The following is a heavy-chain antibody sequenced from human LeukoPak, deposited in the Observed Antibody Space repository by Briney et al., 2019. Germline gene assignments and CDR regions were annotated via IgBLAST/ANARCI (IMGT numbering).Heavy chain of an antibody. CDR2: ISGSGGST. V-gene: IGHV3-23*01. D-gene: IGHD4-17*01. CDR1: GFTFSSYA. CDR3: ARDYGDYKFDY. J-gene: IGHJ4*02. Sequence: GGSLRLSCAASGFTFSSYAMSWVCQAPGKGLEWVSAISGSGGSTYYADSVKGRFTISRDNSKNTLYLQMNSLRAEDTAVYYCARDYGDYKFDYWGQGTLVTVSS.